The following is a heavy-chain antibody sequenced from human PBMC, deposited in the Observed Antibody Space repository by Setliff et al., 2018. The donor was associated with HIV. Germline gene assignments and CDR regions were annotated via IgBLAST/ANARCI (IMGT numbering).Heavy chain of an antibody. CDR2: IYHTGAT. V-gene: IGHV4-30-4*01. J-gene: IGHJ6*02. CDR3: ARAMRGVVVTNMYYYYGMDV. D-gene: IGHD2-21*02. Sequence: LSLTCTVSGGSLSSDDHYWSWIRQPPGKGLEWIGYIYHTGATYYTSSLESRLTISVDTSKNQFALKLSSVTAADTAVYDCARAMRGVVVTNMYYYYGMDVWGQGTTVTVSS. CDR1: GGSLSSDDHY.